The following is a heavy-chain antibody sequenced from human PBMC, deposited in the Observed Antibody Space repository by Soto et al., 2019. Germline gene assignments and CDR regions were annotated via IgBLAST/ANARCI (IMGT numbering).Heavy chain of an antibody. J-gene: IGHJ4*02. CDR2: ISGSGDRT. Sequence: PGGSLRLSCEASGFTFSTYAMSWVRQAPGKGLEWVSGISGSGDRTHSADSVKGRLSISRDNSQNTLHLQMNSLRAEDTAVYYCAKASPYEYVWGSFPSYFAHRRQGALVTVSS. D-gene: IGHD3-16*01. CDR3: AKASPYEYVWGSFPSYFAH. V-gene: IGHV3-23*01. CDR1: GFTFSTYA.